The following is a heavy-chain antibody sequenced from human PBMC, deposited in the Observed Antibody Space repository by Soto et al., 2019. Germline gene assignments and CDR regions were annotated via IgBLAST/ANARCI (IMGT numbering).Heavy chain of an antibody. CDR3: TTFTVVTANDN. J-gene: IGHJ4*01. Sequence: EVQLVESGGGLVNPGESLRLSCEASGFSLSNVWMNWVRQAPGKGLEWVGRIKSESDGGTTEYGAPVRGRFTISRDDSSNTMYLQMNSLKTDDTAVYYCTTFTVVTANDNWVHGALVTVSS. CDR1: GFSLSNVW. D-gene: IGHD2-21*02. V-gene: IGHV3-15*07. CDR2: IKSESDGGTT.